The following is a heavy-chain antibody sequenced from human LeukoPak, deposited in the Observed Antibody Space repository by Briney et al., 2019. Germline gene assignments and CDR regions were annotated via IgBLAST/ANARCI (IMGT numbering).Heavy chain of an antibody. D-gene: IGHD3-10*01. CDR3: ARDPRFGLSADAFDI. CDR1: GYTFTGYY. J-gene: IGHJ3*02. CDR2: INPNSGGT. V-gene: IGHV1-2*02. Sequence: ASVKVSCKASGYTFTGYYMHWVRQAPGQGLEWMGWINPNSGGTNYAQKFQGRVTMTRDTSISTAYMELSRLRSDDTAVYYCARDPRFGLSADAFDIRGQGTMVTVSS.